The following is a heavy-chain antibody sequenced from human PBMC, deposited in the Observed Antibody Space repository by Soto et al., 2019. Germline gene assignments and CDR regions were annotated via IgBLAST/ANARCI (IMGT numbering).Heavy chain of an antibody. J-gene: IGHJ4*02. Sequence: EVQLLESGGGFVQAGGSLRLSCAASEFTFSNYGLSWVRQAPGKGLEWVSTISGGGDSTHYADSVKGRFTISRDNPKNTLYLQMDSLRAEDTALYYCAKDAGFESYGNFDHWGQGTLVTVSS. CDR2: ISGGGDST. D-gene: IGHD5-18*01. CDR3: AKDAGFESYGNFDH. V-gene: IGHV3-23*01. CDR1: EFTFSNYG.